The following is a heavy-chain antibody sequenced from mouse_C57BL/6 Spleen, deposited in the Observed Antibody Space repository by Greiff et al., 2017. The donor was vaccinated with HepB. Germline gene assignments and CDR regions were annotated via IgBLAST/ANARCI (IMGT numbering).Heavy chain of an antibody. CDR3: TRDRGTTVVADWYFDV. J-gene: IGHJ1*03. CDR1: GFTFSSYA. V-gene: IGHV5-9-1*02. D-gene: IGHD1-1*01. Sequence: EVMLVESGEGLVKPGGSLKLSCAASGFTFSSYAMSWVRQTPEKRLEWVAYISSGGDYIYYADTVKDRFTISRDNARNTLYLQMSSLKSEDTAMYYCTRDRGTTVVADWYFDVWGTGTTVTVSS. CDR2: ISSGGDYI.